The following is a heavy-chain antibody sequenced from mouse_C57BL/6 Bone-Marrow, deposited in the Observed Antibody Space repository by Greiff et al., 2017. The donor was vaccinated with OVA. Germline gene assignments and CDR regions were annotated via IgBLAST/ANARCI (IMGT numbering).Heavy chain of an antibody. D-gene: IGHD2-2*01. Sequence: DVKLVESGGGLVQPGGSLSLSCAASGFTFTDYYMSWVRQPPGKALEWLGFIRNKANGYTTEYSASVKGRFTISSDNSQSILYIQMNALRAEDSATYYCAKSFLWFDYARDYWGQGTSVTVSS. CDR1: GFTFTDYY. J-gene: IGHJ4*01. CDR2: IRNKANGYTT. V-gene: IGHV7-3*01. CDR3: AKSFLWFDYARDY.